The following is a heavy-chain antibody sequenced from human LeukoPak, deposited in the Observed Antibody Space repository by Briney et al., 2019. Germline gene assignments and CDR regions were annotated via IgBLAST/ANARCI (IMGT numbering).Heavy chain of an antibody. D-gene: IGHD2-2*01. CDR2: ISSSSSTI. Sequence: GGSLRLSCAASGFTFSSYSMNWVRQAPGKGLEWVSYISSSSSTIYYADSVKGRFTISRDNAKNSLYLQMNSLRAEDTAVYYCAREGRCSSTSCYDYWGQGTLVTVSS. V-gene: IGHV3-48*04. CDR1: GFTFSSYS. J-gene: IGHJ4*02. CDR3: AREGRCSSTSCYDY.